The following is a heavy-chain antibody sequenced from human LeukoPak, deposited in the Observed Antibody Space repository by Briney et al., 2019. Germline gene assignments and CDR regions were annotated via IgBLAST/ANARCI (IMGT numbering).Heavy chain of an antibody. CDR1: GGSISSYY. CDR3: ARFYYDSSGYRYYFDY. CDR2: IYTSGST. J-gene: IGHJ4*02. Sequence: SETLSLTCTVSGGSISSYYWSWIRQPAGKGLEWIGRIYTSGSTNYNPSLKSRVTISVDTSKNQFSLKLSSVTAADTAVYYCARFYYDSSGYRYYFDYWGQGTLVTVSS. V-gene: IGHV4-4*07. D-gene: IGHD3-22*01.